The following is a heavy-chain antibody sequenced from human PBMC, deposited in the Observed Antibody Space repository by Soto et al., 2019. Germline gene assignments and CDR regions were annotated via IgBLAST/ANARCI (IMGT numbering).Heavy chain of an antibody. V-gene: IGHV2-5*02. CDR2: IYWDDDK. D-gene: IGHD2-15*01. Sequence: QITLKESGPPLVKPTQTLTLTCTFSGFSLSTSGVGVGWIRQPPGKALEWLALIYWDDDKRYSPSLKSRLTITKDTSKNQVVLTMTNMDPVDTATYYCAHTLGYCSGGSCYSGWFDPWGQGTLVTVSS. J-gene: IGHJ5*02. CDR3: AHTLGYCSGGSCYSGWFDP. CDR1: GFSLSTSGVG.